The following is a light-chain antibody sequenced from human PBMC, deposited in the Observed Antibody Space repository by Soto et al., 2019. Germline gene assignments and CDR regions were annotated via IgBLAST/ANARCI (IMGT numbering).Light chain of an antibody. CDR1: QSVSSS. CDR3: QQYNNWPPYT. J-gene: IGKJ2*01. V-gene: IGKV3-15*01. CDR2: GAS. Sequence: EIVMTQPPATLSVSPGERATLSCRASQSVSSSLAWYQQKPGQAPRLLIYGASTRATGIPARFSGSGSGTEFTLTISSLQSEDFALYYCQQYNNWPPYTFGQGTKLEIK.